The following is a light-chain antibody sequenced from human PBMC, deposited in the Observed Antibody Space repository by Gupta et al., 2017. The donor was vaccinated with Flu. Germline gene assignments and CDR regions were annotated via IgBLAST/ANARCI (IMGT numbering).Light chain of an antibody. CDR2: DVT. CDR1: TNDIGAYNF. Sequence: QSALTQPASVSGSPGQSITISCTGPTNDIGAYNFVSWYQQHPGAAPKLMICDVTDRPSGVSHRFSGSKSGNTASLTISGLQAEDEGTYYCSSYTSGATWVFGGGTKLTVL. V-gene: IGLV2-14*03. CDR3: SSYTSGATWV. J-gene: IGLJ3*02.